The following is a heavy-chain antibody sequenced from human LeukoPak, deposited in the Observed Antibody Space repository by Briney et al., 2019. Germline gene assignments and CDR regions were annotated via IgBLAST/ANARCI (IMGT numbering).Heavy chain of an antibody. Sequence: GGSLRLSCAASGFTFSNYAMSWVRQAPGKGLEWVSAISGSGGRTYYADSVKGRFTISRDNSKNTLYLQMNSLRAEDTAIYYCAKERGSASTYYYYYGMDVWGQGTTVTVSS. J-gene: IGHJ6*02. CDR2: ISGSGGRT. V-gene: IGHV3-23*01. CDR1: GFTFSNYA. D-gene: IGHD2-2*01. CDR3: AKERGSASTYYYYYGMDV.